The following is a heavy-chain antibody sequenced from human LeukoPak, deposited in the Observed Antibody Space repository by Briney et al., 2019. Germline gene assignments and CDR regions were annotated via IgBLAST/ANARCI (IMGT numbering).Heavy chain of an antibody. Sequence: TGGSLRLSCAASGFTFSSYEMNWVRQAPGKGLEGVSYISSSGSTIYYADPVKGRFTISRDNARNSLYLQMNSLRAEDTAVYYCARDRDWNSGFDYWGQGTLVTVSS. D-gene: IGHD1-7*01. CDR1: GFTFSSYE. J-gene: IGHJ4*02. V-gene: IGHV3-48*03. CDR3: ARDRDWNSGFDY. CDR2: ISSSGSTI.